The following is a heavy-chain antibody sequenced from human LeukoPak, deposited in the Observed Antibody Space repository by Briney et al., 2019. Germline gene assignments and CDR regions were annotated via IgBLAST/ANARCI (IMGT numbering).Heavy chain of an antibody. CDR2: ISAYNGNT. J-gene: IGHJ4*02. Sequence: ASVKVSCKASGYTFTSYGISWVRQAPGQGLEWMGWISAYNGNTNYAQKLQGGVTMTTDTSTSTAYMELRSLRSDDTAVYYCARDLSMVRGVRPYYFDYWGQGTLVTVSS. V-gene: IGHV1-18*01. CDR1: GYTFTSYG. D-gene: IGHD3-10*01. CDR3: ARDLSMVRGVRPYYFDY.